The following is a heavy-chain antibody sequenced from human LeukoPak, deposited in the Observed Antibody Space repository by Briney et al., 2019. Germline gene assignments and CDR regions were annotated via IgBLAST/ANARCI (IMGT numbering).Heavy chain of an antibody. CDR1: GGSISSSSYY. J-gene: IGHJ4*02. Sequence: PSETLSLTCTVSGGSISSSSYYWGWIRQPPGKGLEWIGSIYYSGSTYYNPSLKSRVTISVDTSKNQFSLKLSSVTAADTAVYYCARDQDSSSPAFDYWGQGTLVTVSS. CDR3: ARDQDSSSPAFDY. CDR2: IYYSGST. V-gene: IGHV4-39*07. D-gene: IGHD6-13*01.